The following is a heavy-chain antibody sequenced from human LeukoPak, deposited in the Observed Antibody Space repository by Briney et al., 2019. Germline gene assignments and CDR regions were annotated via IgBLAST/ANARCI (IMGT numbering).Heavy chain of an antibody. D-gene: IGHD3-16*01. J-gene: IGHJ4*02. V-gene: IGHV3-48*04. CDR1: GFTFSSYS. CDR3: ARVIGSYGDSAY. Sequence: GGSLRLSCAASGFTFSSYSMNWVRQAPGKGLEWLSYISSTSSAIYYADSLKGRFTISRDNARNSLYLQMNSLRAEDTAVYYCARVIGSYGDSAYWGQGTLVTVSS. CDR2: ISSTSSAI.